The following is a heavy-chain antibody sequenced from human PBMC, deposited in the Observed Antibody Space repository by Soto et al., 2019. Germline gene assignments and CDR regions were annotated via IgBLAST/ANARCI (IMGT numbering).Heavy chain of an antibody. CDR1: GFTFSSYS. D-gene: IGHD6-13*01. Sequence: EVQLVESGGGLVKPGGSLRLSCAASGFTFSSYSMNWVRQAPGKGLEWVSSISSSSSYIYYAASVKGRFTISRDNAKNSLYLQMNSLRAEDTAVYYCASDDGSSSFDYWGQGTLVTVSS. CDR2: ISSSSSYI. V-gene: IGHV3-21*01. J-gene: IGHJ4*02. CDR3: ASDDGSSSFDY.